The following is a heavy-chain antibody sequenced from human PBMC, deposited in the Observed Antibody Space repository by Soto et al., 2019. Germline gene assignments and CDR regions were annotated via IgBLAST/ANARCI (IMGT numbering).Heavy chain of an antibody. CDR3: ASGWRVDAFDI. Sequence: EVQLVESGGGLVQPGGSLRLSCAASGFTVSSNYMSWVRQAPGKGLEWVSVIYSGGSTYYADSVKGRFTNSRHNSKNTLYLQMNSLRAEVTAVYYCASGWRVDAFDIWGQGTMLTVSP. CDR1: GFTVSSNY. J-gene: IGHJ3*02. D-gene: IGHD3-3*01. V-gene: IGHV3-53*04. CDR2: IYSGGST.